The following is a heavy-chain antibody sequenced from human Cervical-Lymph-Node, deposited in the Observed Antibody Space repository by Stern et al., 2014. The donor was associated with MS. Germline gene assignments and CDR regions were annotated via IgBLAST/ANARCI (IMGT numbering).Heavy chain of an antibody. CDR1: GFSFRNYY. CDR3: ARADGSSDVY. Sequence: VQLVESGGGLVKPGGSLRLSCAASGFSFRNYYMSWIRQAPGKGLEWVSYISSSGDHIDYADSVKGRFTISRDNAKNSLYLQMNSLRADDTAVYYCARADGSSDVYWGQGTLVTVSS. J-gene: IGHJ4*02. V-gene: IGHV3-11*01. D-gene: IGHD3-10*01. CDR2: ISSSGDHI.